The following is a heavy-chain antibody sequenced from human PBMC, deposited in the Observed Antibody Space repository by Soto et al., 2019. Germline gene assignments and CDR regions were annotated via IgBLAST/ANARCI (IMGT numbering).Heavy chain of an antibody. D-gene: IGHD2-2*01. Sequence: QVQLVQSGAEVKKPGSSVKVSCKASGGTFSSYAISWVRQAPGQELEWMGGIIPIFGTANYAQKFQGRVTITADESTSTAYMELSSLRSEDTAVYYCARYCSSTSCYSADQFYGMDVWGQGTTVTVSS. CDR3: ARYCSSTSCYSADQFYGMDV. J-gene: IGHJ6*02. V-gene: IGHV1-69*01. CDR2: IIPIFGTA. CDR1: GGTFSSYA.